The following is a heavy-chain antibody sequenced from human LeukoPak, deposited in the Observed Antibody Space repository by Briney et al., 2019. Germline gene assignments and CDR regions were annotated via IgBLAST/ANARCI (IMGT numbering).Heavy chain of an antibody. CDR1: GDSISSNIFQ. J-gene: IGHJ5*02. Sequence: PSETLSLTCTVSGDSISSNIFQWAWIRQPPGKGLEWIGSIHHTGSTYYKSSLKSRLTMSVDTSKNQFSLKLTSVTAADTAVYFCALKRYCSSTSCYEVANFRFDPWGQGTLVTVSS. V-gene: IGHV4-39*01. CDR2: IHHTGST. D-gene: IGHD2-2*01. CDR3: ALKRYCSSTSCYEVANFRFDP.